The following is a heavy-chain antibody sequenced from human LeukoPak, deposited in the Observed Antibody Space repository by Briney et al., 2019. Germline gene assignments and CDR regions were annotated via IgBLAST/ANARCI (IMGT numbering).Heavy chain of an antibody. Sequence: PSETLSLTCTVSGGSISSYYWSWIRQPPGKGLEWIGYIYYSGSTNYNPSLKSRVTISVDTSKNQFSLKLSSVTAADTAVYYCARASHRLQYSNDYYYYMDVWGKGTTVTVSS. D-gene: IGHD4-11*01. CDR1: GGSISSYY. CDR3: ARASHRLQYSNDYYYYMDV. CDR2: IYYSGST. J-gene: IGHJ6*03. V-gene: IGHV4-59*01.